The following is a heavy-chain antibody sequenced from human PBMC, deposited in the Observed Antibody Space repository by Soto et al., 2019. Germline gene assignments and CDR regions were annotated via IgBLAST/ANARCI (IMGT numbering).Heavy chain of an antibody. V-gene: IGHV1-2*04. D-gene: IGHD2-15*01. CDR2: INPNSGGT. CDR1: GYTFTCYY. CDR3: ARSVPSVVAGFGPRNAFDI. J-gene: IGHJ3*02. Sequence: XSVKVSCKASGYTFTCYYMHWVRQAPGQGLEWMGWINPNSGGTNYAQKFQGWVTMTRDTSISTAYMELSRLRSDDTAVYYCARSVPSVVAGFGPRNAFDIWGQGTMVTVSS.